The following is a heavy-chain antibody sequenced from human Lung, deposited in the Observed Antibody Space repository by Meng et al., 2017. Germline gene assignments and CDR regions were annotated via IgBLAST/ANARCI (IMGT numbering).Heavy chain of an antibody. CDR1: GYTFPDYW. J-gene: IGHJ4*02. CDR2: INPKSGDT. V-gene: IGHV1-2*06. Sequence: QVQPAQSVTEVNEPGTSVKCSCKASGYTFPDYWLPWVRRAPGQGREWMGRINPKSGDTHYAQRFQGRVTMTGDTSISTAYMELSGLRSDDTAMYYCARDEDISAAGKLFGDYWGQGTLVTVSS. D-gene: IGHD6-13*01. CDR3: ARDEDISAAGKLFGDY.